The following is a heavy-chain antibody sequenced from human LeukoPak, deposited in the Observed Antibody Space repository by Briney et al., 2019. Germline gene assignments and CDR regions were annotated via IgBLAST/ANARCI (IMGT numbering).Heavy chain of an antibody. CDR2: IYTSGSTIYTSGST. V-gene: IGHV4-4*09. D-gene: IGHD4-11*01. CDR3: ARVTVTEKNYYYLYMDV. CDR1: GGSISTYY. Sequence: SETLSLTCTVSGGSISTYYWSWIRQPPGKGLEYIGYIYTSGSTIYTSGSTNYNPSLKSRVTISLDTSKNQFSLKLSSVTAADTAVYYCARVTVTEKNYYYLYMDVWGKGTTVTVSS. J-gene: IGHJ6*03.